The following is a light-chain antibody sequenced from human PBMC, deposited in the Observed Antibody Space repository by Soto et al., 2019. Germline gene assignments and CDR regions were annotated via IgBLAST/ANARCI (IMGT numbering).Light chain of an antibody. V-gene: IGLV1-40*01. CDR1: SSNLGAGYD. CDR2: ANS. CDR3: QSYDSSLIVSKV. J-gene: IGLJ1*01. Sequence: QSVLTQPPSVSGAPGQRVTISCSGGSSNLGAGYDVQWYRQFPGTAPKLLIYANSVRPSGVPDRFSGSKSGTSASLAITGLQAEDEADYYCQSYDSSLIVSKVFGPGAKVTV.